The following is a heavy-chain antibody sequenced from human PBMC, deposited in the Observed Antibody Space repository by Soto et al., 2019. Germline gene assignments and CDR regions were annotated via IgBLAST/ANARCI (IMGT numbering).Heavy chain of an antibody. CDR3: ARPQMATRYFDY. V-gene: IGHV4-59*01. J-gene: IGHJ4*01. CDR1: GGSISGYY. D-gene: IGHD5-12*01. Sequence: PSETPSLTCTVSGGSISGYYWSWMRQPPGQGLEWIGYIYHSRTIRYNPSLESRVTISVDTSKNQFSLKLASVTAADTAVYYCARPQMATRYFDYWGHGTLVTVSS. CDR2: IYHSRTI.